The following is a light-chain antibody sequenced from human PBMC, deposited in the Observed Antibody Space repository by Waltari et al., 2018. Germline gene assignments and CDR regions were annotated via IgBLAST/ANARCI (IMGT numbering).Light chain of an antibody. V-gene: IGKV3-20*01. J-gene: IGKJ1*01. CDR2: AAS. CDR1: QSVGRS. Sequence: EIVLTQSPGTLSLSPGERATLSCRASQSVGRSLAWYQQKPGQAPRLLIFAASNRATANPERFSGSGSGTDFSLTISRLEPEDFAVYYCQMYVRLPVTFGQGTKVEIK. CDR3: QMYVRLPVT.